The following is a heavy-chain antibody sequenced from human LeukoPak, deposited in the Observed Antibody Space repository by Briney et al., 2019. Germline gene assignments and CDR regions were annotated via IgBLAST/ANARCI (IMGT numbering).Heavy chain of an antibody. CDR2: ISDDSSFT. D-gene: IGHD5-12*01. Sequence: GGSLRLSCAASGLVFGKYAMAWVRQAPGKGLECVSIISDDSSFTYYLDSVKGRSTIFRDNSKNTLYFHMNSLKAEDTAVYYCAKGRCSGPGCDSFDYWGQGALVTVSS. V-gene: IGHV3-23*01. CDR1: GLVFGKYA. J-gene: IGHJ4*02. CDR3: AKGRCSGPGCDSFDY.